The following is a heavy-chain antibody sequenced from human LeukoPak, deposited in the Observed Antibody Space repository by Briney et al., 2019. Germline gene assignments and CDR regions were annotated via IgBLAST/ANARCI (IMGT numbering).Heavy chain of an antibody. CDR2: ISWNSGSI. J-gene: IGHJ5*02. V-gene: IGHV3-9*01. Sequence: GGSLRLSCAASGFTVSSNYMSWVRQAPGKGLEWVSGISWNSGSIGYADSVKGRFTISRDNAKNSLYLQMNSLRADDTALYYCAKDFLGAGYSSGWYGSWGQGTLVTVSS. CDR3: AKDFLGAGYSSGWYGS. CDR1: GFTVSSNY. D-gene: IGHD6-19*01.